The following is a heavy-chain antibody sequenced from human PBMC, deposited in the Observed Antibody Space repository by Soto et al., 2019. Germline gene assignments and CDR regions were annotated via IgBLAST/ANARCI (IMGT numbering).Heavy chain of an antibody. CDR2: INPNSGDT. J-gene: IGHJ4*02. CDR1: GYTLTSYY. D-gene: IGHD2-21*02. Sequence: QAQLVQSGDEVKKPGASVKVSCEDTGYTLTSYYMNWVRQAPGQGLHWMGWINPNSGDTKYAQKFRGRVTMTRDTSITTAYMEVKMLTSDETAVYYCARQLAYCGGDCFTEHVDYWGQGTLVTVSS. V-gene: IGHV1-2*02. CDR3: ARQLAYCGGDCFTEHVDY.